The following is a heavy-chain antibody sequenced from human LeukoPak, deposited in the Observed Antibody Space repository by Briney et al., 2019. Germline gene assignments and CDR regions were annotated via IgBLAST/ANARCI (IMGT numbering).Heavy chain of an antibody. CDR3: ARDFHYSTLDY. V-gene: IGHV3-7*01. Sequence: PGGSLRLSCAASGFTFSSSWMDWVRQAPGKGLEWVAKIKPDGSQTYYVDSVKGRFTIFRDNAKNSLFLQMNSLRAEDTAVYYCARDFHYSTLDYWGQGILVTVTS. CDR2: IKPDGSQT. D-gene: IGHD6-13*01. CDR1: GFTFSSSW. J-gene: IGHJ4*02.